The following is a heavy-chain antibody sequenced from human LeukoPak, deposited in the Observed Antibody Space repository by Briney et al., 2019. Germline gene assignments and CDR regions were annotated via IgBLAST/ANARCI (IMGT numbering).Heavy chain of an antibody. D-gene: IGHD2-15*01. V-gene: IGHV4-39*07. CDR1: GGSISSSSYY. CDR2: IYDSGST. Sequence: PSETLSLTCTVSGGSISSSSYYWGWIRQPPGKGLEWIGSIYDSGSTNYNPSLKSRVTISVDTSKNQFSLKLTSVTAADTAVYYCARTMEGYCSGGSCYQYSYYMDVWGKGTTVTVSS. CDR3: ARTMEGYCSGGSCYQYSYYMDV. J-gene: IGHJ6*03.